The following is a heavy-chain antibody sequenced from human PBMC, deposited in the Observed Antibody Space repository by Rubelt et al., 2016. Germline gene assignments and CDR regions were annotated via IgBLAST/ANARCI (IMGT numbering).Heavy chain of an antibody. CDR1: GGSFSGYY. D-gene: IGHD5-12*01. CDR2: INHSGST. J-gene: IGHJ4*02. V-gene: IGHV4-34*01. Sequence: QVQLQQWGAGLLKPSETLFLTCAVYGGSFSGYYWSWIRQPPGKGLEWIGEINHSGSTNYNPSLKSRVTISVDTSTNPFSLKLSSLTAADTAVYYCARSLVTTMGYFDYWGQGTLVTVSS. CDR3: ARSLVTTMGYFDY.